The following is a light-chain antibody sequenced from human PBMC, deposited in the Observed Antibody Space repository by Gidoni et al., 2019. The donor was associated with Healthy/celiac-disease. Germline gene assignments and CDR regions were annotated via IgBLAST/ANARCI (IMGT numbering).Light chain of an antibody. CDR2: EVR. J-gene: IGLJ1*01. Sequence: QSALTQPASVAGSPGQSITISCTGTSSDVGGYNYVSWYQQHPGKALKLMIYEVRNRASGVSTRFSGSKSGSTASLTISALQADDEADYSCSSYTSRLTRVFGTGTKVTVL. CDR1: SSDVGGYNY. V-gene: IGLV2-14*01. CDR3: SSYTSRLTRV.